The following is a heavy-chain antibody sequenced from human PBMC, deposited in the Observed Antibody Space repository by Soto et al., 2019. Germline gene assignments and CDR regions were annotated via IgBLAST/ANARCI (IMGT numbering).Heavy chain of an antibody. J-gene: IGHJ2*01. D-gene: IGHD5-18*01. Sequence: QLQLQESGPGLVKPSETLSLTCTVSGGSISSSSYYWGWIRQPPGKGLEWIGIIYYSGSTYYNPSLKSRVTISVDTSKNQYSLKLSSVTAADTAVYYCARRGYGPIVGGYFDLWGRGTLVTVSS. V-gene: IGHV4-39*01. CDR1: GGSISSSSYY. CDR3: ARRGYGPIVGGYFDL. CDR2: IYYSGST.